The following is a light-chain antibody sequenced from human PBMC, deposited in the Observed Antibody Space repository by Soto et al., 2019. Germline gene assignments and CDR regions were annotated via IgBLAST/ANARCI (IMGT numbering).Light chain of an antibody. CDR1: QRVSSGY. Sequence: EIVLTQSPGTLSLSPGERATLSCRASQRVSSGYLAWYQQKPGQAHRLLIYGASNRATDIPDRFSGSGSGTDFTLTISRLEPEDFAVCYCQQYGSSPLTFGGGTKVDIK. J-gene: IGKJ4*01. V-gene: IGKV3-20*01. CDR2: GAS. CDR3: QQYGSSPLT.